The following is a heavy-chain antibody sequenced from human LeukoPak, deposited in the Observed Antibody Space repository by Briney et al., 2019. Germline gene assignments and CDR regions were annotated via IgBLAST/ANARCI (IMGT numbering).Heavy chain of an antibody. V-gene: IGHV3-30*02. J-gene: IGHJ6*03. Sequence: GGSLRLSCATSGFTFSSYGMHWVRQAPGKGLEWVAFIQFDGSNKYYADSVKGRFTISRDNSKNTLYLQMYSLRAEDTAVYYCARSYSSTPQYYYYYYMDVWGKGTTVTVSS. D-gene: IGHD6-13*01. CDR1: GFTFSSYG. CDR2: IQFDGSNK. CDR3: ARSYSSTPQYYYYYYMDV.